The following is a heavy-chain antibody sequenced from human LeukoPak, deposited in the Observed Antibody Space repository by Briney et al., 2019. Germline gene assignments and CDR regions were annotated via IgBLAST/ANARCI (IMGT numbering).Heavy chain of an antibody. CDR3: ARSLHFLVTTFDY. Sequence: PSETLSLTCTVSGGSISSYYWSWIRQPPGKGLEWIGYIYYSGSTNYNPSLKSRVTISVDTSKNQFSLKLSSVTAADTAVYYCARSLHFLVTTFDYWGQGTLVTVSS. V-gene: IGHV4-59*01. CDR1: GGSISSYY. CDR2: IYYSGST. J-gene: IGHJ4*02. D-gene: IGHD4-17*01.